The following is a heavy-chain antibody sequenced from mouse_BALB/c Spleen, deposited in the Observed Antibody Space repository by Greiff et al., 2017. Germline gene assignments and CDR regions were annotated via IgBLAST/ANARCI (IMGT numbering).Heavy chain of an antibody. CDR3: ARSPDDGYAMDY. CDR1: GYTFTSYT. CDR2: INPSSGYT. J-gene: IGHJ4*01. D-gene: IGHD2-3*01. Sequence: VQLQQSGAELARPGASVKMSCKASGYTFTSYTMHWVKQRPGQGLEWIGYINPSSGYTNYNQKFKDKATVTADKSSSTAYMQLSSLTSEDSAVYYCARSPDDGYAMDYWGQGTSVTVSS. V-gene: IGHV1-4*01.